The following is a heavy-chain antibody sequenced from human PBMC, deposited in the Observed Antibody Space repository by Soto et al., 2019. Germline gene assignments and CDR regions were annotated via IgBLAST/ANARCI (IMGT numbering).Heavy chain of an antibody. Sequence: PGGSLRPSCAVSGFTFDDNAMHWVRQAPEKGLEWVSGINWKSDIGYADSVKGRFTISRDNAENSLYLQMNSLRAEDTALYYCAISQGRGGRTTFIYWGQGTQVTVSS. D-gene: IGHD3-16*01. J-gene: IGHJ4*02. CDR3: AISQGRGGRTTFIY. CDR1: GFTFDDNA. CDR2: INWKSDI. V-gene: IGHV3-9*01.